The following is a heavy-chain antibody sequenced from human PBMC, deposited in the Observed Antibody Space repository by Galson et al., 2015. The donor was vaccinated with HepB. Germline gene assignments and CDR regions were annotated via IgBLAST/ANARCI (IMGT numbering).Heavy chain of an antibody. V-gene: IGHV1-69*13. CDR3: ASREWPDFYYYYYMDV. D-gene: IGHD3-3*01. J-gene: IGHJ6*03. CDR1: GGTFSSYA. CDR2: IIPIFGTA. Sequence: SVKVSCKASGGTFSSYAISWVRQAPGQGLEWMGGIIPIFGTANYAQKFQGRVTITADESTSTAYMELSSLRSEDTAVYYCASREWPDFYYYYYMDVWGKGTTVTVSS.